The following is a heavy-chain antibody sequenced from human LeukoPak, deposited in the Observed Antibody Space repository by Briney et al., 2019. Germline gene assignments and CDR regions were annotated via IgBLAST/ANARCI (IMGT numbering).Heavy chain of an antibody. CDR1: GGSISSSSYY. J-gene: IGHJ4*02. V-gene: IGHV4-39*07. CDR3: ATGVHGIAAAGDYYFDY. Sequence: SETLSLTCTVSGGSISSSSYYWGWIRQPPGKGLEWIGSIYYSGSAYYNPSLKSRVTISVDTSKNQFSLKLSSVTAADTAVYYCATGVHGIAAAGDYYFDYWGQGTLVTVSS. D-gene: IGHD6-13*01. CDR2: IYYSGSA.